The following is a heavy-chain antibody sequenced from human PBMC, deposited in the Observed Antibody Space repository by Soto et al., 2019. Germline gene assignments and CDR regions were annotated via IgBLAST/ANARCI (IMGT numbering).Heavy chain of an antibody. J-gene: IGHJ4*02. Sequence: QVQLQESGPGLVKPSQTLSLTCTVSGGSISSGDYYWSWIRQPPGKGLEWIGYIYYSGSTYYNPCLMSRFTISVDTSKCRFPMKLCSVAAADTAVYYCASVGGFGATTIDYWGQGTLVTVSS. V-gene: IGHV4-30-4*01. CDR2: IYYSGST. CDR3: ASVGGFGATTIDY. CDR1: GGSISSGDYY. D-gene: IGHD3-10*01.